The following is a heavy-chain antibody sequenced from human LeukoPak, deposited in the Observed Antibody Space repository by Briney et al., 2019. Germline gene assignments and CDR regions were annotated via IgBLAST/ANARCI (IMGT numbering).Heavy chain of an antibody. Sequence: GGSLRLSCAASGFSFSTYSMSWIRQAPGKGLEWVSYISSSGSTIYYADSVKGRFTISRDNAKNSLYLQMNSLRAEDTAVYYCARLAVAGTYFDYWGQGTLVTVSS. CDR2: ISSSGSTI. CDR1: GFSFSTYS. CDR3: ARLAVAGTYFDY. V-gene: IGHV3-11*01. D-gene: IGHD6-19*01. J-gene: IGHJ4*02.